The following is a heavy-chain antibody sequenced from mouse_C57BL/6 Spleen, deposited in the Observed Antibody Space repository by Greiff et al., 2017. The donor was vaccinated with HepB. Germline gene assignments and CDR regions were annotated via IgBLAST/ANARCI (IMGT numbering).Heavy chain of an antibody. J-gene: IGHJ3*01. D-gene: IGHD1-1*01. CDR2: IWWDDDK. Sequence: QVTLKESGPGILQPSQTLSLTCSFSGFSLSTFGMGVGWIRQPSGKGLEWLAHIWWDDDKYYNPALKSRLTIPKDTSKNQVFLKIANVDTADTATYYCARIDYYGSSYAWFAYWGQGTLVTVSA. V-gene: IGHV8-8*01. CDR1: GFSLSTFGMG. CDR3: ARIDYYGSSYAWFAY.